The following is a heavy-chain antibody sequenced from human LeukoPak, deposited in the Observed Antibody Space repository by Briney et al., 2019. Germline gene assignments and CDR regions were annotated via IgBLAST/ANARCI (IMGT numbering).Heavy chain of an antibody. J-gene: IGHJ4*02. CDR3: ATFDAHPPVDTAMGSRDY. V-gene: IGHV4-59*08. CDR1: GGSISSYY. D-gene: IGHD5-18*01. Sequence: SETLSLTCTVSGGSISSYYWSWIRQPPGKGLEWIGCIYYSGSTNYNPSLKSRVTISVDTSKNQFSLKLSSVTAADTAVYYCATFDAHPPVDTAMGSRDYWGQGTLVTVSS. CDR2: IYYSGST.